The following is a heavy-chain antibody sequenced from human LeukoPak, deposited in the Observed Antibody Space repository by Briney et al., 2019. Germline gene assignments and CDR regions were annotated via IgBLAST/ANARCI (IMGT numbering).Heavy chain of an antibody. Sequence: GGSLTLSCAASGFTFSSYAMSWVRQAPGKGLEWVSAISGSGGSTYYADSVKGRFTISRDNSKNTLYLQVNSLRAEDTAVYYCAKDGPLTRGLLDLAEYFQHWGQGTLVTVSS. J-gene: IGHJ1*01. CDR3: AKDGPLTRGLLDLAEYFQH. CDR2: ISGSGGST. CDR1: GFTFSSYA. D-gene: IGHD2-15*01. V-gene: IGHV3-23*01.